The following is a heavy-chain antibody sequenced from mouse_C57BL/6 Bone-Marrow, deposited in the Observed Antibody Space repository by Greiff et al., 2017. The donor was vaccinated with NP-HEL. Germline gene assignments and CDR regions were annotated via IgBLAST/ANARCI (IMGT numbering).Heavy chain of an antibody. CDR2: IDPSDSYT. D-gene: IGHD1-1*01. CDR3: TKNYYGSSYGMEY. J-gene: IGHJ4*01. Sequence: VQLKESGAELVMPGASVKLSCKASGYTFTSYWMHWVKQRPGQGLEWIGEIDPSDSYTNYNQKFKGKATLTVDKSSSTAYMQLRSLTSEDSAVYCCTKNYYGSSYGMEYWGQGTAVTVSS. CDR1: GYTFTSYW. V-gene: IGHV1-69*01.